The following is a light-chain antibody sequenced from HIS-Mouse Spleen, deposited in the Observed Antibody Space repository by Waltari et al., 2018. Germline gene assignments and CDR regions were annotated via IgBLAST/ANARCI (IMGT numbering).Light chain of an antibody. CDR2: DDS. CDR1: NIGSTS. CDR3: QVWDSSSDRV. J-gene: IGLJ1*01. V-gene: IGLV3-21*02. Sequence: SYVLTQPPSVSVAPGQTARITCGGNNIGSTSVHWYQQKPGQAPVLVVYDDSDRPSGIPGRFAGSNSGNTATLTISRVEAGDEADYYCQVWDSSSDRVFGTGTKVTVL.